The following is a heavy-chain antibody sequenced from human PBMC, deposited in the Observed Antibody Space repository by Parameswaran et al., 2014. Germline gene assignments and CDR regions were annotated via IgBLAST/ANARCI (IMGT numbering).Heavy chain of an antibody. D-gene: IGHD2-15*01. J-gene: IGHJ4*02. CDR1: GYTFTGYY. CDR2: INPNSGGT. V-gene: IGHV1-2*04. CDR3: AREVPYCSGGSCYYFDY. Sequence: ASVKVSCKASGYTFTGYYMHWVRQAPGQGLEWMGWINPNSGGTNYAQKFQGWVTMTRDTSISTAYMELSRLRSDDTAVYYCAREVPYCSGGSCYYFDYWGQGTLVTVSS.